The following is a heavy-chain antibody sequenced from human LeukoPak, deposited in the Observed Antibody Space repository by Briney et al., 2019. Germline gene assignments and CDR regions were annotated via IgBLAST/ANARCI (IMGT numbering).Heavy chain of an antibody. J-gene: IGHJ6*03. V-gene: IGHV1-69*05. CDR1: GGTFSSYA. CDR2: IIPIFGAA. CDR3: ARGEVYYYYYMDV. Sequence: ASVKVSCKASGGTFSSYAISWVRQAPGQGLEWMGGIIPIFGAANYAQKFQGRVTITTDESTSTAYMELSSLRSEDTAVYYCARGEVYYYYYMDVWGKGTTVTVSS.